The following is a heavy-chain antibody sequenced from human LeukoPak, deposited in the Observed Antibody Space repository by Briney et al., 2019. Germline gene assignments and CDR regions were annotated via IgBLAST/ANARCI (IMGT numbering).Heavy chain of an antibody. CDR3: AREMFGTSRPSDY. D-gene: IGHD2-2*01. V-gene: IGHV1-2*02. J-gene: IGHJ4*02. Sequence: ASVKVSCKASGFTFTGYYMHWVRQAPGQGLEWMGWINPNSGGTNYAQTFQGRLTITRDTSASTAYMELSSLRSEDTALYFCAREMFGTSRPSDYWGQGTLVTVSS. CDR2: INPNSGGT. CDR1: GFTFTGYY.